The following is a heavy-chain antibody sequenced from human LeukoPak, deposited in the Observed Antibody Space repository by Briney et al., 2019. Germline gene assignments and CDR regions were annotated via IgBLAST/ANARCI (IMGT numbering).Heavy chain of an antibody. CDR3: ARSSGENTLDY. D-gene: IGHD3-22*01. J-gene: IGHJ4*02. V-gene: IGHV4-59*01. Sequence: SETLSLTYTVSGGSISSYYWSWIRQPPGKGLEWIGYIYYSVSTNYNPSLKSRVTISVDTSKNQFSLKLSSVTAADTAVYYCARSSGENTLDYWGQGTLVTVSS. CDR1: GGSISSYY. CDR2: IYYSVST.